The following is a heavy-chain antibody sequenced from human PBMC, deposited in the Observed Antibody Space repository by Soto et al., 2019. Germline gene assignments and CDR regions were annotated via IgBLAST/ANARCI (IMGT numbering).Heavy chain of an antibody. D-gene: IGHD2-15*01. V-gene: IGHV4-34*01. CDR3: AREGYCSGGSCYSRTLDY. Sequence: QVQLQQWGAGLLKPSETLSLTCAVYGGSFSGYYWSWIRQPPGKGLEWIGEINHSGSTNYNPSLKIRFTISGDTSKNQFSLKLSSVTAADTAVYYCAREGYCSGGSCYSRTLDYGGQGTLVTVSS. CDR2: INHSGST. J-gene: IGHJ4*02. CDR1: GGSFSGYY.